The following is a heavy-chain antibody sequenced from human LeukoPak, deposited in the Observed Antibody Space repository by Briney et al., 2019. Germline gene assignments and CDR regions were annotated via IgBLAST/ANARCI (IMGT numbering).Heavy chain of an antibody. J-gene: IGHJ5*02. Sequence: SETLSLTCTVSGDSISSYYWSWIRQPPGGGLEWVGYIYHSGSTNYNPSLKSRVTIPLDTPNNQFSLNLISVAAADTAVYYCARALRQQLVTGWFDPWGQGTLVTVSS. D-gene: IGHD6-13*01. CDR2: IYHSGST. CDR3: ARALRQQLVTGWFDP. CDR1: GDSISSYY. V-gene: IGHV4-59*01.